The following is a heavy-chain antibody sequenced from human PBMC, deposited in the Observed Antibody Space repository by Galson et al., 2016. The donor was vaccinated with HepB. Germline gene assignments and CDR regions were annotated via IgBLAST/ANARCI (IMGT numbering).Heavy chain of an antibody. Sequence: SLRLSCAASGFTFSSHAMHWVRQAPGKGLEWVTVISSVGSNRYYADSVKGRFTISRDNSKNTLYLQINSLRPEDTAIYYCARDRYYASGTYYNPNFYYFDYWGQGTLVTVSS. CDR1: GFTFSSHA. D-gene: IGHD3-10*01. V-gene: IGHV3-30*04. J-gene: IGHJ4*02. CDR3: ARDRYYASGTYYNPNFYYFDY. CDR2: ISSVGSNR.